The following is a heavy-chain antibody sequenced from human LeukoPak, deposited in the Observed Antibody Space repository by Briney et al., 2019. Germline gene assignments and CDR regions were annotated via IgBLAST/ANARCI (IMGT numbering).Heavy chain of an antibody. J-gene: IGHJ4*02. V-gene: IGHV3-7*01. CDR1: GFTFSRNW. D-gene: IGHD6-19*01. Sequence: PGGSLRLSCAGSGFTFSRNWMNWVRQAPGKGLEWVANIKQDGSEKYYVDSVKGRFTISRDNAKNSLHLQMNSLRVEDTAVYYCAGGVGRLADNWGQGTLVTVSS. CDR2: IKQDGSEK. CDR3: AGGVGRLADN.